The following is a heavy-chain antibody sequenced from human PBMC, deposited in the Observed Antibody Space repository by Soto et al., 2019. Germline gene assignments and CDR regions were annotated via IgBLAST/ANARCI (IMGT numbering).Heavy chain of an antibody. CDR1: GYTFTDYS. D-gene: IGHD3-16*01. CDR3: ARPERGGGYAFDT. J-gene: IGHJ3*02. V-gene: IGHV1-2*02. Sequence: QVQLVQSGAEVKKPGASVKVSCKVSGYTFTDYSIHWVRQAPGQGLEWMGWINPNTGGTNSPQDIRGGGTFTRETSTNKSDKEVKRLRDDDHAVYYRARPERGGGYAFDTWRQGTIITVS. CDR2: INPNTGGT.